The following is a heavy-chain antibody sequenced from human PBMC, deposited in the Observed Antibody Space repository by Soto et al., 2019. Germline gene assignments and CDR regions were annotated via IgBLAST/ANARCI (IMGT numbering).Heavy chain of an antibody. V-gene: IGHV2-5*02. J-gene: IGHJ4*02. Sequence: QITLKESGPTLVKPTQTLTLTCTFSGFSLGTRGVGVGWIRQPPEKALEWLALIYWDDDKRYSPSLKTRLTITKATVTYQVVLTMSNTDPVDTAIYYCAPGFYTYTGYFDCSGQGTLVTVSA. CDR3: APGFYTYTGYFDC. D-gene: IGHD3-16*01. CDR2: IYWDDDK. CDR1: GFSLGTRGVG.